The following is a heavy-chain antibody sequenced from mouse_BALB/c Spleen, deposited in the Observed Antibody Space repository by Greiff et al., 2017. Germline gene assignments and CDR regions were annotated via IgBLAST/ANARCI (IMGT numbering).Heavy chain of an antibody. D-gene: IGHD1-1*01. J-gene: IGHJ4*01. CDR1: GFSLTSYG. CDR3: ARRDYYGSSYAMDY. CDR2: IWAGGST. Sequence: VKLMESGPGLVAPSQSLSITCTVSGFSLTSYGVHWVRQPPGKGLEWLGVIWAGGSTNYNSALMSRLSISKDNSKSQVFLKMNSLQTDDTAMYYCARRDYYGSSYAMDYWGQGTSVTVSS. V-gene: IGHV2-9*02.